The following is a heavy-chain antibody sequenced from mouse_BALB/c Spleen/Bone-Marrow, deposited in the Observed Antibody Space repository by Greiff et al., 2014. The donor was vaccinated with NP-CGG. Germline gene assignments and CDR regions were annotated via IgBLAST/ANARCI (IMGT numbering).Heavy chain of an antibody. CDR1: GVLLTNYG. CDR2: IWADGST. V-gene: IGHV2-9*02. Sequence: QVQLKDSGPGLVAPSQSLSITCTVSGVLLTNYGVHWVRQPPGKGLEWLGVIWADGSTNYNSALMSRLSISKDNSKSQVFFKMNSLQTDDTAMYYCARITTATGAMDYWGQGTSVTVSS. CDR3: ARITTATGAMDY. D-gene: IGHD1-2*01. J-gene: IGHJ4*01.